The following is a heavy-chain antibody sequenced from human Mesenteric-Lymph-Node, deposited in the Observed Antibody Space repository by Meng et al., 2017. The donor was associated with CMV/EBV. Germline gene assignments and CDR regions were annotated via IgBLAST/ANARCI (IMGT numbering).Heavy chain of an antibody. CDR1: EFTFTTYC. V-gene: IGHV3-7*01. CDR2: INQDGSEK. J-gene: IGHJ4*02. CDR3: ARDGSGYYYSDPDY. Sequence: GESLKISCAASEFTFTTYCMTWVRQAPGKGLEWVATINQDGSEKYYVDSVKGRFTISRDNAKNSLYLQMNSLRAEDTAVYYCARDGSGYYYSDPDYWGQGTLVTVSS. D-gene: IGHD3-22*01.